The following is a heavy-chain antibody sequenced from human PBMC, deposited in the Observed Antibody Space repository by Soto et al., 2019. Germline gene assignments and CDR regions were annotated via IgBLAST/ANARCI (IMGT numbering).Heavy chain of an antibody. CDR2: INPNSGGT. Sequence: GASVKVSCKASGFTFNAYYIYWVRQAPGQGLEWIGWINPNSGGTNNAQKFQGRVTMTRDTSTSTVYMELSALISDDTAVYYCARSLLDEYSSSWRSAYYGMDVWGQGTTVTVSS. J-gene: IGHJ6*02. D-gene: IGHD6-13*01. CDR1: GFTFNAYY. CDR3: ARSLLDEYSSSWRSAYYGMDV. V-gene: IGHV1-2*02.